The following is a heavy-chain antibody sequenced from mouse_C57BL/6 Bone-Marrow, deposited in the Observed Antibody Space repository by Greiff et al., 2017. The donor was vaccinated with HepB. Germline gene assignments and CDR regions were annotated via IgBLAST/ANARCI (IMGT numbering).Heavy chain of an antibody. V-gene: IGHV14-4*01. CDR3: HYYGSSPFAY. CDR1: GFNIKDDY. CDR2: SDPENGDT. J-gene: IGHJ3*01. Sequence: EVQLQQSGAELVRPGASVKLSCTASGFNIKDDYMHWVKQRPEQGLEWIGWSDPENGDTEYASKFQGKTTITADTSSNTAYLQLSSLTSEDTAVYYCHYYGSSPFAYWGQGTLVTVSA. D-gene: IGHD1-1*01.